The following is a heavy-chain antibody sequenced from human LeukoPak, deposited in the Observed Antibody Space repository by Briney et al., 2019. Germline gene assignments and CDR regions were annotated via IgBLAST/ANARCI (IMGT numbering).Heavy chain of an antibody. Sequence: GASVKVSCKASGYTFTAYYIHWVRQAPGQGLEWMGWINPNSGGTNYAQKFQGRVTMTRDTSISTAYMELSRLRSDDTAVYYCARESDILTGPNAFDIWGQGTMVTVSS. CDR2: INPNSGGT. J-gene: IGHJ3*02. CDR1: GYTFTAYY. D-gene: IGHD3-9*01. V-gene: IGHV1-2*02. CDR3: ARESDILTGPNAFDI.